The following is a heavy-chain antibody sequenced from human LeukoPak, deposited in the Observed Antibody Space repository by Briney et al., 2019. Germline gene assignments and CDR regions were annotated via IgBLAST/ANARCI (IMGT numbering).Heavy chain of an antibody. D-gene: IGHD6-19*01. Sequence: GGSLRLSCAASGFTFSSYALSWVRQAPGKGLEWVSAISGSGGSTYYADSVKGRFTISRDNSKNTLYLQMNSLRAEDTAVYYCAKDLGYSSGGDYWGQGTLVTVSS. J-gene: IGHJ4*02. CDR1: GFTFSSYA. CDR3: AKDLGYSSGGDY. CDR2: ISGSGGST. V-gene: IGHV3-23*01.